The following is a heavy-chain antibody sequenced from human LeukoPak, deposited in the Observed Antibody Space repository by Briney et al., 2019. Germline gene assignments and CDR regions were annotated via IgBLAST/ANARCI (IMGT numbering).Heavy chain of an antibody. CDR3: AKPSSGYYSENDY. V-gene: IGHV3-23*01. D-gene: IGHD3-22*01. Sequence: GGSLRLSCAASGFTFSSYGMSWVRQAPGKGLEWVSAISGSGGSTYYADSVKGRFTISRDNSKNTLYLQMNSLRAEDTAVYYCAKPSSGYYSENDYWGQGTLVTVSS. J-gene: IGHJ4*02. CDR1: GFTFSSYG. CDR2: ISGSGGST.